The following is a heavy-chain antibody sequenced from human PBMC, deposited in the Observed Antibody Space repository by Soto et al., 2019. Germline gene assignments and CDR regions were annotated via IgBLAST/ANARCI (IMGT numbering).Heavy chain of an antibody. CDR1: GYTFTSYD. J-gene: IGHJ6*02. V-gene: IGHV1-8*01. Sequence: GASVKVSCKASGYTFTSYDINWVRQATGQGLEWMGWMNPNSGNTGYAQKFQGRVTMTRNTSISTAYMELSSLRSEDTAVYYCARVKMYYDFWSGPYGMDVWGQGTTVTVSS. CDR2: MNPNSGNT. D-gene: IGHD3-3*01. CDR3: ARVKMYYDFWSGPYGMDV.